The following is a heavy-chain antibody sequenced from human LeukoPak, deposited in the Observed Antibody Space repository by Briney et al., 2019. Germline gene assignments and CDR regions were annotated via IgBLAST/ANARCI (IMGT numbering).Heavy chain of an antibody. CDR3: AKVRPNYYVSGGHYYRRDGDY. Sequence: GGSLRLSCAASGFTFSSHAMRWVRHAPGEGLEWVSSVSGSGGHTYYAGFVKGRFSISRENSKNTLYLQMNSLRAEDTAIYYCAKVRPNYYVSGGHYYRRDGDYWGQGTLVTVSS. D-gene: IGHD3-22*01. CDR1: GFTFSSHA. V-gene: IGHV3-23*01. J-gene: IGHJ4*02. CDR2: VSGSGGHT.